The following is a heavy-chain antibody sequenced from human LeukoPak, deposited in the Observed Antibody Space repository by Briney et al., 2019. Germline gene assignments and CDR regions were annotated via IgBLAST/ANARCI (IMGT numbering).Heavy chain of an antibody. CDR2: ISGRGASK. V-gene: IGHV3-23*01. Sequence: GGSLRLSCAVSGLTFNNYAMSWVRQAPGKGLEWVSGISGRGASKYYADSVKGRFTISRDNSKDTLYLQMNSLRAEDTAVYYCAKGVVVAPDVTPFDYWGQGTLVTVSS. CDR1: GLTFNNYA. CDR3: AKGVVVAPDVTPFDY. D-gene: IGHD2-2*01. J-gene: IGHJ4*02.